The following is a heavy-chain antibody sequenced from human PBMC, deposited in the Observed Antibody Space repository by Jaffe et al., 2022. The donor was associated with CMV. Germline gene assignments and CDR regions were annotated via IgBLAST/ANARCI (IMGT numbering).Heavy chain of an antibody. J-gene: IGHJ4*02. D-gene: IGHD3-9*01. CDR3: VKDTFTGDTGNSAVDY. V-gene: IGHV3-9*01. CDR1: GYTFDDYA. Sequence: EVRLVESGGGLVQPGRSLRLSCVASGYTFDDYAMHWVRQAPGKGLEWVSGISWNGDDKDYADSVRGRFTISRDNAKNSLYLQMDSLKTEDTAFYYCVKDTFTGDTGNSAVDYWGQGTLVTVSS. CDR2: ISWNGDDK.